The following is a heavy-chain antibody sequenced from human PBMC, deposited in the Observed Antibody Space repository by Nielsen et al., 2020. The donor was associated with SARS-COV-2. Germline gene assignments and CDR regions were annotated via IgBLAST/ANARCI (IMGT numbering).Heavy chain of an antibody. Sequence: SETLSLTCTVSGDSIDSHGFYWSWVRHHPGKGLEWIGCIYFSGSHYNPSLRSRAAISVDTSKNQFSLKLSSVTAADTAIYYCAKWASRALDRDYYDDMDVWGKGTTVTVS. CDR3: AKWASRALDRDYYDDMDV. D-gene: IGHD3/OR15-3a*01. CDR1: GDSIDSHGFY. CDR2: IYFSGS. V-gene: IGHV4-31*03. J-gene: IGHJ6*03.